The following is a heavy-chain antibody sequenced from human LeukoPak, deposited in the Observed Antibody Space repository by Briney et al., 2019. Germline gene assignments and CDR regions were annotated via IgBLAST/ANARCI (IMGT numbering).Heavy chain of an antibody. CDR2: ISGSGGST. V-gene: IGHV3-23*01. CDR1: GFTFSSYA. D-gene: IGHD1-7*01. J-gene: IGHJ4*02. CDR3: ARDGHAGATGTKLDY. Sequence: GGSLRLSCAASGFTFSSYAMSWVRQAPGKGLEWVSAISGSGGSTYYADSVKGRFTISRDNSKNTLYLQMNSLRAEDTAVYFCARDGHAGATGTKLDYWGQGVLVTVS.